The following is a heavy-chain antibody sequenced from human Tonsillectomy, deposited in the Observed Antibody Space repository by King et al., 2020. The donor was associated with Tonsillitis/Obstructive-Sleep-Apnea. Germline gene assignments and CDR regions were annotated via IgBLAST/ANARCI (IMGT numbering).Heavy chain of an antibody. Sequence: QLQESGPGLVKPSETLSLTCTVSGGSISSTSFYLGWILQPPGKGLEWIGSIYYIGITYYNPSLKRRVAISVDTSKNQFSLKLSSVTAADTAVYFCARRDDYGPYYFDYWGQGTLVTVSS. CDR1: GGSISSTSFY. V-gene: IGHV4-39*01. J-gene: IGHJ4*02. CDR3: ARRDDYGPYYFDY. CDR2: IYYIGIT. D-gene: IGHD4-17*01.